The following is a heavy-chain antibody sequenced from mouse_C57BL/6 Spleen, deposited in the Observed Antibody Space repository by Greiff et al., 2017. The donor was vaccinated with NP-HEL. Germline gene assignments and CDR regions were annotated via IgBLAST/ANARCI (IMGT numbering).Heavy chain of an antibody. CDR3: AKEDGYSYFDY. CDR2: IYPGSGST. CDR1: GYTFTSYW. Sequence: QVQLQQPGAELVKPGASVKMSCKASGYTFTSYWLTWVKQRPGQGLEWIGDIYPGSGSTNYNAKFKSKATLTVDTSSITADMQLSSLTSDDSAVYYCAKEDGYSYFDYWGQGTTLTVSS. J-gene: IGHJ2*01. D-gene: IGHD2-3*01. V-gene: IGHV1-55*01.